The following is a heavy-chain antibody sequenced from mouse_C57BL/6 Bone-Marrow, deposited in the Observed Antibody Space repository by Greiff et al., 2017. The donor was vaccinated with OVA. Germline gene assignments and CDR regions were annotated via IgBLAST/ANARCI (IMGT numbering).Heavy chain of an antibody. Sequence: VQLQQSGAELASPGASVTLSCKASGYTFTDYIMNWVKKRTEQGLEWFGRIYPVSGETNYILKFLGKATLSVDRSSSTVYMVLNSLASEDRSVYCSDNPWFAYWGQGTLVTVSA. CDR1: GYTFTDYI. V-gene: IGHV1-11*01. CDR2: IYPVSGET. CDR3: DNPWFAY. J-gene: IGHJ3*01. D-gene: IGHD1-3*01.